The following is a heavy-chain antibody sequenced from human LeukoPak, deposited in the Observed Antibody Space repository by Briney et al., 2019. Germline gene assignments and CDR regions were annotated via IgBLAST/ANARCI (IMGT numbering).Heavy chain of an antibody. J-gene: IGHJ5*02. Sequence: GGSLRLSCAASGFTFSNAWMSWVHQAPGKGREWVGRIKSKTDGGTTDYAAPVKGRFTISRDDSKNTLYLQMNSLKTEDTAVYYCTNTWYSSSWYWWFDPWGQGTLVTVSS. D-gene: IGHD6-13*01. CDR3: TNTWYSSSWYWWFDP. CDR1: GFTFSNAW. V-gene: IGHV3-15*01. CDR2: IKSKTDGGTT.